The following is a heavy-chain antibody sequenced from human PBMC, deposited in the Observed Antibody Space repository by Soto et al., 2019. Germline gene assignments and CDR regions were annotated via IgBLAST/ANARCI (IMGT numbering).Heavy chain of an antibody. CDR1: GFTFSSYG. J-gene: IGHJ4*02. Sequence: QVQLVESGGGVVQPGRSLRLSCAASGFTFSSYGMHWVRQAPGKGLEWVTVISNDGSNKYYADSVKGRFTISRDNSKSTLYLQLNSLRAEDTAVYYCAKDLGGLVYTFDYWGQGTLVTVST. CDR3: AKDLGGLVYTFDY. D-gene: IGHD6-19*01. V-gene: IGHV3-30*18. CDR2: ISNDGSNK.